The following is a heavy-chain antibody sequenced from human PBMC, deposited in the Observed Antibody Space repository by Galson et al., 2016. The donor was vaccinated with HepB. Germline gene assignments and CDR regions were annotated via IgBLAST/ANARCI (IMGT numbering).Heavy chain of an antibody. Sequence: SLRLSCAVSGLTVSNNYMSWVRQAPGKRLEWVSVIYSDGSTYYADSVKGRFTISRDNSKNTLYLQMNSLRGDDTAVYYCARDIGYWGQGTLVTVSS. CDR3: ARDIGY. CDR2: IYSDGST. CDR1: GLTVSNNY. J-gene: IGHJ4*02. V-gene: IGHV3-53*01. D-gene: IGHD3-16*01.